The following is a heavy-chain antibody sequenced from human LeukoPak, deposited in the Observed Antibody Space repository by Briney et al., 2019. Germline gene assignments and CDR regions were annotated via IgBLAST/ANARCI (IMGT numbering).Heavy chain of an antibody. CDR3: AREVRYSSSGPMDAFDI. Sequence: PSETLSLTCNVSGDSVASYYWSWVRQPPGKSLEWIGYIFYGGDTNYNPSLKSRVTMSVDTSKNQFSLKLSSVTAADTAVYYCAREVRYSSSGPMDAFDIWGQGTMVTVSS. CDR2: IFYGGDT. D-gene: IGHD6-6*01. V-gene: IGHV4-59*02. CDR1: GDSVASYY. J-gene: IGHJ3*02.